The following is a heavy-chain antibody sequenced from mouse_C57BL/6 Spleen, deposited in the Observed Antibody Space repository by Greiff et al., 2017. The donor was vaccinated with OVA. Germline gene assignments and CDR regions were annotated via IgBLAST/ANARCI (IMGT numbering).Heavy chain of an antibody. CDR2: IDPSDSYT. V-gene: IGHV1-50*01. D-gene: IGHD1-1*01. Sequence: QVQLKQPGAELVKPGASVKLSCKASGYTFTSYWMQWVKQRPGQGLEWIGEIDPSDSYTNYNPKFKGKATLTVDTSSSTANLQLSSLTSEDSAVYYCAREKTTVVATSDYWGQGTTLTVSS. J-gene: IGHJ2*01. CDR1: GYTFTSYW. CDR3: AREKTTVVATSDY.